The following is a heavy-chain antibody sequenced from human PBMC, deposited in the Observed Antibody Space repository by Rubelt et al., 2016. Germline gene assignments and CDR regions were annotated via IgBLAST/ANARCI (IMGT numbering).Heavy chain of an antibody. CDR1: GGSISSYY. CDR2: IYSSGST. V-gene: IGHV4-59*01. CDR3: ARAGGSGYRDY. D-gene: IGHD3-22*01. Sequence: QVQLQESGPGLVKPSETLSLTCTVSGGSISSYYWSWIRQPPGKGLEWIGYIYSSGSTNYNPSPKVRVTVSVYTFKNQCFLKVGSVSASATAVDDCARAGGSGYRDYWGQGTLVTVSS. J-gene: IGHJ4*02.